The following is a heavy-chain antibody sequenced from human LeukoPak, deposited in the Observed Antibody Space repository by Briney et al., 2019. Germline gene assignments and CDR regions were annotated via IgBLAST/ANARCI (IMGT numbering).Heavy chain of an antibody. J-gene: IGHJ5*02. D-gene: IGHD6-13*01. CDR1: GFSIENDW. CDR3: ARAIEAAGSVNWFDP. V-gene: IGHV3-53*05. Sequence: GGSLRLSCAASGFSIENDWMSWVRQAPGKGLEWVSVIYSGGTTYYADSVKGRFTISRDNSKNTLYLQMNSLRAEDTAVYYCARAIEAAGSVNWFDPWGQGTLVTVSS. CDR2: IYSGGTT.